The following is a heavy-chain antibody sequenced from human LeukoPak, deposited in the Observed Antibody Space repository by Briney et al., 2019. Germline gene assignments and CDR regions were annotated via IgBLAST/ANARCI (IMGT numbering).Heavy chain of an antibody. D-gene: IGHD1-26*01. CDR2: ISSSGTTE. J-gene: IGHJ4*02. V-gene: IGHV3-48*03. CDR1: EFTFSTYE. CDR3: ARGEQLNYFAY. Sequence: GGSLRLSCAASEFTFSTYEMSWVPQAPGKGLEWVSYISSSGTTEKYADSVKGRFTISRDNAKNSLYLQMYSLRAEDTAVYYCARGEQLNYFAYWGQGTLVTVSS.